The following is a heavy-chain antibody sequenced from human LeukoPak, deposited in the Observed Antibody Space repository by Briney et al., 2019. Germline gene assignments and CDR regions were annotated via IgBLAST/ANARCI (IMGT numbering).Heavy chain of an antibody. D-gene: IGHD6-13*01. J-gene: IGHJ5*02. V-gene: IGHV4-59*01. CDR3: ARVAAAGMNWFDP. CDR2: IYYSGST. Sequence: SETLSLTCTVSGGSISSYYWSWIRQPPGKGLEWIGYIYYSGSTNYNPSLKSRVTISVDTSKNQFSLKLSSVTAADTAVYYCARVAAAGMNWFDPWGQGTLVTVSS. CDR1: GGSISSYY.